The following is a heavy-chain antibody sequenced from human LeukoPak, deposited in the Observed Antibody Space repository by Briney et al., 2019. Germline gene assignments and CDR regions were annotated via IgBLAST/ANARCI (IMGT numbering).Heavy chain of an antibody. D-gene: IGHD5-12*01. CDR2: ISSSGSTI. J-gene: IGHJ4*02. CDR1: GFTFSDYY. CDR3: ARDFEDPDIDVDIVATIVGFDY. Sequence: GGSLRLSCAASGFTFSDYYMSWIRQAPGKGLEWVSYISSSGSTIYYADSVKGRFTISRDNAKNSLYLQMNSLRAEDTAVYYCARDFEDPDIDVDIVATIVGFDYWGQGTLVTVSS. V-gene: IGHV3-11*01.